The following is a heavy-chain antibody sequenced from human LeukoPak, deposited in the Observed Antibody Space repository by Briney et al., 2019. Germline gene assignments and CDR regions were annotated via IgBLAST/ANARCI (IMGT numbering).Heavy chain of an antibody. CDR3: AREGVATTDDAFDI. CDR2: IYHSGST. J-gene: IGHJ3*02. D-gene: IGHD5-12*01. V-gene: IGHV4-4*02. Sequence: PSETLSLTCAVSGGSISSSNWWSWVRQPPGKGLEWIGEIYHSGSTNYNPSLKSRVTISVDKSKNQFSLKLSSVTAADTAVYYCAREGVATTDDAFDIWGQGTMVTVSS. CDR1: GGSISSSNW.